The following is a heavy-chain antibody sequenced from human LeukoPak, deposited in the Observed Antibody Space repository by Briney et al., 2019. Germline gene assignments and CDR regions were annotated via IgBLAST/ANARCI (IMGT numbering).Heavy chain of an antibody. Sequence: ASVKVSCKASGGTFSSYAISWVRQAPGQGLEWMGRIIPILGIANYAQKFQGRVTITADKSTSTAYMELSSLRSEDTAVYYCARDPQNNWFDPWGQGTLVTVSS. CDR2: IIPILGIA. CDR1: GGTFSSYA. J-gene: IGHJ5*02. CDR3: ARDPQNNWFDP. V-gene: IGHV1-69*04.